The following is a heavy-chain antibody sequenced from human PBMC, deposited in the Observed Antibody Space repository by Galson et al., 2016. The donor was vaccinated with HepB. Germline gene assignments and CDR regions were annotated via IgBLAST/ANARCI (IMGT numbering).Heavy chain of an antibody. V-gene: IGHV5-51*01. CDR2: IYPGDSDT. J-gene: IGHJ3*02. CDR1: GYSFTNHW. D-gene: IGHD3-10*01. CDR3: ARRSSDAFDI. Sequence: QSGAEVKKPGESLKISCKGSGYSFTNHWIGWVGQMPGKGLEWMGTIYPGDSDTRYSPSSQGQVTISADKSISAAYLQWNSLKASDTAIYYCARRSSDAFDIWGQGTMVTVSS.